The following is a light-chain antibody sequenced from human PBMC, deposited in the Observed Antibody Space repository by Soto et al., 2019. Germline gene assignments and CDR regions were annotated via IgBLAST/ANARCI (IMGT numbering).Light chain of an antibody. CDR1: SSDVGGYNY. CDR2: DVS. V-gene: IGLV2-11*01. Sequence: QSALTQPRSVSGSPGQSVTISCTGTSSDVGGYNYVSWYQQYSGKAPKVMIYDVSKRPSGVPDRFSGSKSGNTASLTISGLQAEDEADYYCCSYAASNTFVFGTGTKVTV. J-gene: IGLJ1*01. CDR3: CSYAASNTFV.